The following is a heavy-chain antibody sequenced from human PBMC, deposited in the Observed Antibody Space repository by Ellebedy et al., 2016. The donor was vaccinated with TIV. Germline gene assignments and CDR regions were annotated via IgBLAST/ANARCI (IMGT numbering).Heavy chain of an antibody. J-gene: IGHJ4*02. CDR3: AKTASKGRGWRTPIDY. CDR1: GFTFSCCA. Sequence: GESLKISCAASGFTFSCCAMSWVRQAPGKGLEWVSVISNSGDTTYADSVKGRFTISRDNSENTLYLQMNSLRAEDTAVYYCAKTASKGRGWRTPIDYWGQGTLVTVSS. CDR2: ISNSGDTT. D-gene: IGHD6-19*01. V-gene: IGHV3-23*01.